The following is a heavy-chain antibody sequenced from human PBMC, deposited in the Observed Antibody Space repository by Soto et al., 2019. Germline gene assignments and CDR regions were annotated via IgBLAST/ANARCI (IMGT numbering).Heavy chain of an antibody. D-gene: IGHD2-21*02. CDR3: ARDNPYCDSSDCYGGGVDD. J-gene: IGHJ6*02. CDR2: IYDGGKT. Sequence: WTWIRQSPGKGLEWIGYIYDGGKTRYNPSLKTRVSISVDASKNQFSLRLTSVTAADTARYFCARDNPYCDSSDCYGGGVDDWGQGTAVTVS. V-gene: IGHV4-59*01.